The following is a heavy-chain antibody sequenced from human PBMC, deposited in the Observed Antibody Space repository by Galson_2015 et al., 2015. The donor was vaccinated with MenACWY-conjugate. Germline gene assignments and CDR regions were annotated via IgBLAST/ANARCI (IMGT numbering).Heavy chain of an antibody. CDR1: GYSFTSYW. CDR3: AGLGSAGKGPASYYYYGMDV. J-gene: IGHJ6*02. Sequence: QSGAEVKKPGESLRISCKGSGYSFTSYWISWVRQMPGKGLEWMGRIDPSDSYTNYSPSFQGHVTISADKSISTAYLQWSSLKASDTAMYYCAGLGSAGKGPASYYYYGMDVWGQGTTVTVSS. V-gene: IGHV5-10-1*01. CDR2: IDPSDSYT.